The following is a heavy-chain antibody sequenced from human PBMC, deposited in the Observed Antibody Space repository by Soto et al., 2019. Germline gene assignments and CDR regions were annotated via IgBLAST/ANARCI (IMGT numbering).Heavy chain of an antibody. CDR3: ARVFLGEQLRKYYGMDV. V-gene: IGHV4-4*02. CDR1: GGSISSSNW. J-gene: IGHJ6*02. Sequence: SETLSLTCAVSGGSISSSNWWSWVRQPPGKGLEWIGEIYHSGSTNYNPSLKSRVTISVDKSKNQFSLKLSSVTAGDTAVYYCARVFLGEQLRKYYGMDVWGQGTTVTVSS. D-gene: IGHD6-13*01. CDR2: IYHSGST.